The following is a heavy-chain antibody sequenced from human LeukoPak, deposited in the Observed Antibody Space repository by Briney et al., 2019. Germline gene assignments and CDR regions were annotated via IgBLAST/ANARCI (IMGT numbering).Heavy chain of an antibody. CDR1: GSTFSGSA. V-gene: IGHV3-73*01. J-gene: IGHJ4*02. D-gene: IGHD5-18*01. CDR3: TTDQDTAMAQPFDY. Sequence: GGSLRLSCAASGSTFSGSAMHWVRQASGKGLEWVGRIRSKANSYATAYAASVKGRFTISRDDSKNTAYLQMNSLKTEDTAVYYCTTDQDTAMAQPFDYWGQGTLVTVSS. CDR2: IRSKANSYAT.